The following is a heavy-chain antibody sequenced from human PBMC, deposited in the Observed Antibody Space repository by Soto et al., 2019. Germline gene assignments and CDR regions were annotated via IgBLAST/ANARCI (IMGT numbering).Heavy chain of an antibody. D-gene: IGHD3-22*01. Sequence: ASVKVSCKASGYTFTSYDMHCVRQAPGQGLEWMGIINPSGGSTSYAQKFQGRVTMTRDTSTSTVYMELSSLRSEDTAVYYCARDRSYYDSSGSYGMDVWGQGTTVTVSS. V-gene: IGHV1-46*01. CDR1: GYTFTSYD. CDR3: ARDRSYYDSSGSYGMDV. J-gene: IGHJ6*02. CDR2: INPSGGST.